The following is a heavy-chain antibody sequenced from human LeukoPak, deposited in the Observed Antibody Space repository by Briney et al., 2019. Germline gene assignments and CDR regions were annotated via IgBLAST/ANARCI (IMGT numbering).Heavy chain of an antibody. J-gene: IGHJ4*02. CDR1: GGSISSGGYY. CDR3: AGLQPSFYFDY. CDR2: IYYSGST. D-gene: IGHD5-18*01. V-gene: IGHV4-31*03. Sequence: PSETLSLTCTVSGGSISSGGYYWSWFRQHPGKGLEWIGYIYYSGSTYYNPSLKSRVTISVDTSKNQFSLKLSSVTAADTAVYYCAGLQPSFYFDYWGQGTLGTVSS.